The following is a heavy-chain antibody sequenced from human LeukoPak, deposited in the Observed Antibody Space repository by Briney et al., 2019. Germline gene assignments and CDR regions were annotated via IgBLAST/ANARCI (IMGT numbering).Heavy chain of an antibody. V-gene: IGHV3-7*03. CDR1: GFTFSSYW. J-gene: IGHJ4*02. CDR2: IKQDGSEK. Sequence: PGGSLRLSCAASGFTFSSYWMSWVRQAPGKGLEWVANIKQDGSEKYYVDSVKGRFTISRDNAKNSLYLQMNSLRAEDTAVYYCAKGRYSSTHHDFDYWGQGTLVSVS. CDR3: AKGRYSSTHHDFDY. D-gene: IGHD6-13*01.